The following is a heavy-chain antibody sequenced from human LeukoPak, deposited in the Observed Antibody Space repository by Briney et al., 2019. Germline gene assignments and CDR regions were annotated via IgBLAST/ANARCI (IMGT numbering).Heavy chain of an antibody. CDR2: VYCSGTT. D-gene: IGHD4-11*01. J-gene: IGHJ4*02. CDR1: RGFMSSGTYY. CDR3: ARHNEGAYSNFDY. V-gene: IGHV4-39*01. Sequence: SETLSLTCTVSRGFMSSGTYYWGWIRQPPGKGLEWIGSVYCSGTTYYSPSLKSRVTISVDTSKRQFSLKLTSVTAADTAVYYCARHNEGAYSNFDYWGQGTLVTVSS.